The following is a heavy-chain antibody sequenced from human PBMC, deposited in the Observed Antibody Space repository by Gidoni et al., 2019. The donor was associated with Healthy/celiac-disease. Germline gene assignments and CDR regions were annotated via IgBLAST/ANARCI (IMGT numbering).Heavy chain of an antibody. CDR2: ISGCGGST. J-gene: IGHJ6*02. Sequence: EVQLLESGGGLVQPGGSLRLSCAASGFTFSSSAMSWVRQAPGKGLEWVSAISGCGGSTYYADSVKGRFTISRDNSKNTLYLQMNSLRAEDTAVYYCAKGAGPHCSGGSCYSVIWGMDVWGQGTTVTVSS. CDR1: GFTFSSSA. D-gene: IGHD2-15*01. V-gene: IGHV3-23*01. CDR3: AKGAGPHCSGGSCYSVIWGMDV.